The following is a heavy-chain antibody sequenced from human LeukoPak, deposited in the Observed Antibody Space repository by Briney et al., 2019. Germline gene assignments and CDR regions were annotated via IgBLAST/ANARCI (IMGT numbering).Heavy chain of an antibody. CDR1: GGSISSGDYS. CDR2: ISNSGVT. CDR3: ARGPTGYTSSSDRWFDP. D-gene: IGHD5-12*01. Sequence: PSETLSLTCAVSGGSISSGDYSWNWIRQPPGKGPEWIGFISNSGVTNYNPSLNSRVTISVDTSRNYFSLRLSSVTAADTAVYYCARGPTGYTSSSDRWFDPWGQGTLVTVSS. V-gene: IGHV4-30-4*07. J-gene: IGHJ5*02.